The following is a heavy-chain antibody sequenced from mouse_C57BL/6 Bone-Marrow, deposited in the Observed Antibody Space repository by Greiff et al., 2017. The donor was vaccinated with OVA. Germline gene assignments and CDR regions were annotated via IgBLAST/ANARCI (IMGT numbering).Heavy chain of an antibody. CDR1: GYTFTDYY. CDR2: IYPGSGNT. Sequence: QVQLKESGAELVRPGASVKLSCKASGYTFTDYYINWVKQRPGQGLEWIARIYPGSGNTYYNEKFKGKATLTAEKSSSTAYMQLSSLTSEDSAVYFCARGFTTVVLDYWGQGTTLTVSS. CDR3: ARGFTTVVLDY. J-gene: IGHJ2*01. V-gene: IGHV1-76*01. D-gene: IGHD1-1*01.